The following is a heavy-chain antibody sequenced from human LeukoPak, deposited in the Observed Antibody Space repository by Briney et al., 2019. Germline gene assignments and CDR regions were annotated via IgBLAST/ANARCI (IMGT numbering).Heavy chain of an antibody. V-gene: IGHV1-8*01. Sequence: ASVKVSCKASGYTFTSYDINWVRQATGQGLAWMGWMNPNSGNTGYAQKFQGRVTITADKSTSTAYTELSSLRSEDTAVYYCARGAAAGTFDYWGQGTLVTVSS. CDR1: GYTFTSYD. CDR2: MNPNSGNT. J-gene: IGHJ4*02. CDR3: ARGAAAGTFDY. D-gene: IGHD6-13*01.